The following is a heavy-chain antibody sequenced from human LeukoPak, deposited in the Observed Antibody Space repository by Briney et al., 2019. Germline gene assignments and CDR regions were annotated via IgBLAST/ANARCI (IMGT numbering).Heavy chain of an antibody. Sequence: GGSLRLSCAASGLTFSSYGMHWVRQAPGKGREWVAFIRYDGSNKYYADSVKGRFTISRDNSKNTLYLQMNSLRAEDTAVYYCAKLFQIEWLSAAQSYYFDYWGQGTLVTVSS. V-gene: IGHV3-30*02. D-gene: IGHD3-3*01. J-gene: IGHJ4*02. CDR3: AKLFQIEWLSAAQSYYFDY. CDR1: GLTFSSYG. CDR2: IRYDGSNK.